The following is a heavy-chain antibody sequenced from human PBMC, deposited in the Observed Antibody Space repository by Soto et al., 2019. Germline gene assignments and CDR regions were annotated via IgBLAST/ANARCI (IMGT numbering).Heavy chain of an antibody. CDR2: MNPNSANT. J-gene: IGHJ4*02. D-gene: IGHD3-22*01. CDR1: GYTFTNYD. Sequence: ASVKVSCKASGYTFTNYDISWVRQATGQGLEWMGWMNPNSANTGYAQNLQGRVSMTTDTSTTTAYMELRSLRSDDTAVYYCARPYDSSQSPRFDYWGQGTLVTVSS. CDR3: ARPYDSSQSPRFDY. V-gene: IGHV1-8*01.